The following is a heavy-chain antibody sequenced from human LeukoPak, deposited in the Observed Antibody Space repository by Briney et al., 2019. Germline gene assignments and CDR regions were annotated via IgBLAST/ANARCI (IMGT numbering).Heavy chain of an antibody. CDR2: IRYDGSNK. Sequence: PGXXLXXSCAAXGFTXSSYGMHWVRQAPGKGLEWVAFIRYDGSNKYYADSVNGRFTISRDNSKNTLYLQMNSLRAEDTAVYYCAKAGSSFRSGNWFDPWGQGTLVTVSS. J-gene: IGHJ5*02. CDR3: AKAGSSFRSGNWFDP. CDR1: GFTXSSYG. V-gene: IGHV3-30*02. D-gene: IGHD3-3*01.